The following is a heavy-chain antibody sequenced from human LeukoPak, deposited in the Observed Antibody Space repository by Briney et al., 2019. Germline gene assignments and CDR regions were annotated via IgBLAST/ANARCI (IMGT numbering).Heavy chain of an antibody. D-gene: IGHD3-3*01. CDR3: ARAHPPYYDFWSGYYQPNWFDP. CDR2: ISAYDGNT. V-gene: IGHV1-18*01. CDR1: GYTFTSYG. J-gene: IGHJ5*02. Sequence: ASVKVSCKASGYTFTSYGISWVRQAPGQGLEWMGWISAYDGNTNYAQKLQGRVTMTTDTSTSTAYMELRSLRSDDTAVYYCARAHPPYYDFWSGYYQPNWFDPWGQGTLVTVSS.